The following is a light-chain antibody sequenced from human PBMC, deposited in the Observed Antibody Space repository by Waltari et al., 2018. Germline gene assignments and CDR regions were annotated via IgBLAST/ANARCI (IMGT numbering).Light chain of an antibody. V-gene: IGKV1-5*01. CDR1: QIITSW. J-gene: IGKJ2*01. CDR2: DAS. Sequence: DIQMTQSPSTLSASVGDRVTITCRASQIITSWLAWYQQKPGKAPKLLIYDASSLESGVPSRFSGSGSGTEFTLTISSLQPDDFATYYCQQYHSYSSYTFGQGTKLEIK. CDR3: QQYHSYSSYT.